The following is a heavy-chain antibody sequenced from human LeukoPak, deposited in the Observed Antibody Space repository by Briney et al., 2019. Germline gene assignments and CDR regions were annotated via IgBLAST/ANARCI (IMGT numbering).Heavy chain of an antibody. V-gene: IGHV3-30*18. J-gene: IGHJ4*01. Sequence: GGSLRLSCAASGFTFSSYGMHWVRQAPGKGLKWVAVISYDGSNKYYADSVKGRFTISRDNSKNTLYLQMNSLRAEDTAVYYCAKARANLGFLYHWGQGTLVP. D-gene: IGHD1-26*01. CDR2: ISYDGSNK. CDR3: AKARANLGFLYH. CDR1: GFTFSSYG.